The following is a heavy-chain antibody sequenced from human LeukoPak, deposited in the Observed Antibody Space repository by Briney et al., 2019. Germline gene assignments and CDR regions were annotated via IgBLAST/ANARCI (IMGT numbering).Heavy chain of an antibody. Sequence: PAGGSLRLSCAASGFTFSSYWMSWVRQAPGKGLEWVANIKQDGSEKYYVDSVKGRFTISRDNAKNSLYLQMNSLRAEDTAVYYCARVRIVAAGGAFDIWGQGTMVTVSS. CDR1: GFTFSSYW. D-gene: IGHD6-13*01. V-gene: IGHV3-7*01. CDR3: ARVRIVAAGGAFDI. CDR2: IKQDGSEK. J-gene: IGHJ3*02.